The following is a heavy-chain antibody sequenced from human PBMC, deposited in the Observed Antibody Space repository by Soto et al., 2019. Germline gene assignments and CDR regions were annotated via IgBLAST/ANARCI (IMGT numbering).Heavy chain of an antibody. V-gene: IGHV3-66*01. J-gene: IGHJ4*02. CDR2: IYSGGST. Sequence: PGGSLRLSCAASGFTVSSNYMSWVRQAPGKGLEWVSVIYSGGSTYYADSVKGRFTISRDNSKNTLYLQMNSLRAEDTAVYYCARCYYDSSGYLFDYWGQGTLVTVSS. D-gene: IGHD3-22*01. CDR3: ARCYYDSSGYLFDY. CDR1: GFTVSSNY.